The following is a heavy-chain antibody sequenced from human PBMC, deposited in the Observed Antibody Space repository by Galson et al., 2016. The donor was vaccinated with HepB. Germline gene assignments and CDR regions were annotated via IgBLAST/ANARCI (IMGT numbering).Heavy chain of an antibody. CDR3: TRGDVYDYGDFYNDY. J-gene: IGHJ4*02. CDR1: GFTFSGSA. CDR2: IRSKANSYAT. Sequence: SLRLSCAASGFTFSGSAMHWVRQASGKGLEWVGRIRSKANSYATAYAASVKGRFTISRDDSKNTAYLQMNSLKTEDTAVYYCTRGDVYDYGDFYNDYWGQGTLVPVSS. V-gene: IGHV3-73*01. D-gene: IGHD4-17*01.